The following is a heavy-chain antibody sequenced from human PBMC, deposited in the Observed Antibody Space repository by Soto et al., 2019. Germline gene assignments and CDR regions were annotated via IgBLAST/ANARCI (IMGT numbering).Heavy chain of an antibody. V-gene: IGHV3-21*01. Sequence: PGGSLRLSCAASGFTFSSYSMNWFRQAPGKGLEWVSSISSSSSYIYYADSVKGRFTISRDNAKNSLYLQMNSLRAEDTAVYYCARDIPTGATISDAFDIWGQGTMVTVSS. CDR2: ISSSSSYI. D-gene: IGHD5-12*01. CDR1: GFTFSSYS. CDR3: ARDIPTGATISDAFDI. J-gene: IGHJ3*02.